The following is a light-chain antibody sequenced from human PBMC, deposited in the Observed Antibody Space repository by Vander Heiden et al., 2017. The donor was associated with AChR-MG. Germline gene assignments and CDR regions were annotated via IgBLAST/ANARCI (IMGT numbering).Light chain of an antibody. V-gene: IGKV3-15*01. CDR3: QQYNNWPSIT. CDR1: QSVSSK. J-gene: IGKJ5*01. CDR2: DAS. Sequence: EIVMTQSPATLSVSPGAGATLPGRASQSVSSKLAWYQQKPGQAPRLLIFDASTRATVIPARFSGSGSETEFTLTISSLQSEDFAVYYCQQYNNWPSITFGQGTRLEIK.